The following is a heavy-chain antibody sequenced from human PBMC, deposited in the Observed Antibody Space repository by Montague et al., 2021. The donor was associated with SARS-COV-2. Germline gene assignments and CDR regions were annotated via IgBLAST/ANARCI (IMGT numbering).Heavy chain of an antibody. Sequence: SETLSLTCTVSGYSISSGYYWGWIRQPPGKGLEWVGSIYHSGSTYYNPSLKSRVTISVDTSKNQFSLKLSSVTAADTAVYYYAANSSDYYYGMDVWGQGTTVTVSS. CDR2: IYHSGST. CDR1: GYSISSGYY. CDR3: AANSSDYYYGMDV. J-gene: IGHJ6*02. V-gene: IGHV4-38-2*02. D-gene: IGHD4-11*01.